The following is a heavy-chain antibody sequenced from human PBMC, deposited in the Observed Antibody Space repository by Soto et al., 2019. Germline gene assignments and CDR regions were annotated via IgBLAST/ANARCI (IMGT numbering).Heavy chain of an antibody. CDR1: GYTFTSYS. Sequence: ASVKVSCKASGYTFTSYSMHWVRQAPGQRLEWMGWINAGNGNTKYSQKFQGRVTITRDTSASTAYMELSSLRSEDTAVYYCARGGLSRSGSCPRYGMDVWGQGXTVTVYS. V-gene: IGHV1-3*01. J-gene: IGHJ6*02. CDR3: ARGGLSRSGSCPRYGMDV. CDR2: INAGNGNT. D-gene: IGHD1-26*01.